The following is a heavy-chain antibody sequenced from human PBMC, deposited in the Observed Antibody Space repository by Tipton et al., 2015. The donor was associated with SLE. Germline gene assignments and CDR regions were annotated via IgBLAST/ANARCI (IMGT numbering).Heavy chain of an antibody. J-gene: IGHJ5*02. V-gene: IGHV4-61*09. CDR1: GGSISSSSYY. CDR3: ARASGYLDP. D-gene: IGHD5-12*01. Sequence: TLSLTCTVSGGSISSSSYYWGWIRQPPGKGLEWIGHIYTSGSTNYNPSLKSRVTISVDTSKNQFSLKLSSVTAADTAVYYCARASGYLDPWGQGTLVTVSS. CDR2: IYTSGST.